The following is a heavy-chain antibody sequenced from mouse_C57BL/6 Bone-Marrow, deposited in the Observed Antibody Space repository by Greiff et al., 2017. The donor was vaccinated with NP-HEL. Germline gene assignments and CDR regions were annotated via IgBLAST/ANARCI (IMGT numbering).Heavy chain of an antibody. Sequence: VQLQQSGPELVKPGASVKISCKASGYSFTDYNMNWVKQSNGKSLEWIGVINPNYGTTSYNQKFKGKATLTVDQSSSTAYMQLNSLTSEDSAVYYCARETRRIYYDYVNWHFDVWGTGTTVTVSS. CDR2: INPNYGTT. CDR1: GYSFTDYN. CDR3: ARETRRIYYDYVNWHFDV. J-gene: IGHJ1*03. D-gene: IGHD2-4*01. V-gene: IGHV1-39*01.